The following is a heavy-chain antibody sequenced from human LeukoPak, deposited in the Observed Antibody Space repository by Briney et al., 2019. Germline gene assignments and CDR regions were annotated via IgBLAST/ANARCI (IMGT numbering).Heavy chain of an antibody. J-gene: IGHJ4*02. V-gene: IGHV1-2*02. D-gene: IGHD6-13*01. CDR3: ARGAAAAANTDY. CDR1: TYTSTGYF. CDR2: IIPNSGGT. Sequence: KPGASVKVSCKASTYTSTGYFMHWVRQAPGQGLEWIGWIIPNSGGTNFAQKFQGRVTMTRDTSTSTAYMELSGLRSDDTAVYYCARGAAAAANTDYWGQGTLVTVSS.